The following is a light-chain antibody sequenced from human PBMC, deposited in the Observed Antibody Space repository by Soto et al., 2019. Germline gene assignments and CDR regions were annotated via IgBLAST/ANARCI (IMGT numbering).Light chain of an antibody. Sequence: DMVLTQTPGTPSLCQGEWATLSSRAIQSVSSYYLAWYQQKPGQAPRLLIYTASRRATGIPDRVSVSGSGAVLTLTISRLEPEESAVYYCQQYSRAPITCGQGTRLEIK. CDR2: TAS. CDR1: QSVSSYY. V-gene: IGKV3-20*01. J-gene: IGKJ5*01. CDR3: QQYSRAPIT.